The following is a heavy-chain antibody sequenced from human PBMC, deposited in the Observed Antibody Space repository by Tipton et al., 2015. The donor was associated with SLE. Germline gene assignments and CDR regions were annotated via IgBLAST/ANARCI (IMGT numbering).Heavy chain of an antibody. D-gene: IGHD5-24*01. CDR3: AGVRDGARPFGS. J-gene: IGHJ4*02. V-gene: IGHV4-59*11. CDR1: GDSLSSHY. CDR2: IFHTGTT. Sequence: TLSLTCTVSGDSLSSHYWNWIRQPTGKGLEWIGFIFHTGTTNYNPSFRSRVILSVDMSRNQFSLKLTSVTAADTAIYYCAGVRDGARPFGSWGQGTLVTVSS.